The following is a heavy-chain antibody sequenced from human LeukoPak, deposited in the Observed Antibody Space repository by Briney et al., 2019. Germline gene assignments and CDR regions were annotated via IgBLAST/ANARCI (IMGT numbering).Heavy chain of an antibody. CDR2: INTNTGNP. V-gene: IGHV7-4-1*02. J-gene: IGHJ6*02. CDR3: ARDGGVLRFLEWLPNYYYYGMDV. CDR1: GYTFTSYA. D-gene: IGHD3-3*01. Sequence: GASVKVSCKASGYTFTSYAMNWVRQAPGQGLEWMGWINTNTGNPTYAQGFTGRFVFSLDTSVSTAYLQISSLKAEDTAVYYCARDGGVLRFLEWLPNYYYYGMDVWGQGTTVTVSS.